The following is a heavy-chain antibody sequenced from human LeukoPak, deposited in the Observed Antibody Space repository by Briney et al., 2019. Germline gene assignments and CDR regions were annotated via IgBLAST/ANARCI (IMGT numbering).Heavy chain of an antibody. V-gene: IGHV4-34*01. CDR1: GGSFSGYY. CDR2: INHSGST. D-gene: IGHD3-22*01. J-gene: IGHJ4*02. CDR3: ARGAGYYDSSGLY. Sequence: SETLSLTCAVYGGSFSGYYWSWVRHPPGKGLEWIGEINHSGSTNYNPALKSRVTISVDTSKNQFSLKLSSVPAADTAVYNCARGAGYYDSSGLYWGQGTLVTVSS.